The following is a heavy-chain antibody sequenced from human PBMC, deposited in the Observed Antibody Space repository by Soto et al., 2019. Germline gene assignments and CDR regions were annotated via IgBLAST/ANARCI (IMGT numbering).Heavy chain of an antibody. D-gene: IGHD6-19*01. J-gene: IGHJ4*02. CDR1: GGSISSGGYY. V-gene: IGHV4-31*03. CDR3: ARGRDSSGWYHVPTSLSHTEFDY. Sequence: QVQLQESGPGLVKPSQTLSLTCTVSGGSISSGGYYWSWIRQHPGKGLEWIGYIYYSGSTYYNPSLKSRVTISVDTSKNQFSLKLSSVTAADTAVYYCARGRDSSGWYHVPTSLSHTEFDYWGQGTLVTVSS. CDR2: IYYSGST.